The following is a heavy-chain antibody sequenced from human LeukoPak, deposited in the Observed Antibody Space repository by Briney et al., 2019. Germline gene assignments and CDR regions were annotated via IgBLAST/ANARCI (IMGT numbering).Heavy chain of an antibody. CDR3: ARADLGDGYNTFDY. CDR2: ISYDGSNK. J-gene: IGHJ4*02. Sequence: GRSLRLSCAASGFTFSSYAMHWVRQAPGKGLEWVAVISYDGSNKYYADSVKGRFTISRDNSKNTLYLQMNSLRAEDTAVYYCARADLGDGYNTFDYWGQGTLVTVSS. CDR1: GFTFSSYA. D-gene: IGHD5-24*01. V-gene: IGHV3-30-3*01.